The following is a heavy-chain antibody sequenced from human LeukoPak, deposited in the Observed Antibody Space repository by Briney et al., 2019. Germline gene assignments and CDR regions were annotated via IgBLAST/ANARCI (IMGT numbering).Heavy chain of an antibody. Sequence: GASVKVSCKASRYTFTRQYMHWVRQAPGQGLEWMGVINPRDGSTTYAQDFQGRLTLTRDTSTSTVYMELISLRSEDTAFYHCARGDIDYWGQGTLVTVSS. V-gene: IGHV1-46*01. CDR1: RYTFTRQY. D-gene: IGHD2-15*01. CDR2: INPRDGST. J-gene: IGHJ4*02. CDR3: ARGDIDY.